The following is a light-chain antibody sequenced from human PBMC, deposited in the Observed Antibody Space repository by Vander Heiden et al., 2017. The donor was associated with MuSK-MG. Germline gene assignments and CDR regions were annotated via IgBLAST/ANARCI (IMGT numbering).Light chain of an antibody. CDR1: QSISSY. V-gene: IGKV1-39*01. J-gene: IGKJ1*01. Sequence: DNQVTKSPSALSASVGDRVTITCRASQSISSYLNWYQQKPGKAPKLLIYAASSLQSGVPSRFSGSGSGTVFSLPISSLQPEDFATYYWQQSYSTRKTFGQGTKLEIK. CDR3: QQSYSTRKT. CDR2: AAS.